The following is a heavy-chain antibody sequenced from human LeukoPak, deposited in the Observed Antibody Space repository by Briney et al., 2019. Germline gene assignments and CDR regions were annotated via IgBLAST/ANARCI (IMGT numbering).Heavy chain of an antibody. CDR2: ISSSGSTI. Sequence: GGSLRLSCAASGFTFSSYEMNWVRQAPGKGLEWVSYISSSGSTIYYVDSVKGRFTISRDNAKNSLYLQMNSLRAEDTAVYYCVREEYSLFDDWGQGTLVTVSS. J-gene: IGHJ4*02. D-gene: IGHD6-6*01. CDR3: VREEYSLFDD. CDR1: GFTFSSYE. V-gene: IGHV3-48*03.